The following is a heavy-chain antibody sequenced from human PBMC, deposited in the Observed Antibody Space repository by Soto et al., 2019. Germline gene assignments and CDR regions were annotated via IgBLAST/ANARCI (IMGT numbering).Heavy chain of an antibody. CDR2: ISHDGSKK. V-gene: IGHV3-30*18. CDR3: AKDGVGGSLHYGLHV. J-gene: IGHJ6*02. CDR1: GLTFSMFG. Sequence: QVQLVESGGGVVQPGRSLRLSCAASGLTFSMFGMHWVRQAPGKGLEWVAVISHDGSKKYYADSVKGRFTTSRDNSKNTLYLQMGSLRPEDTAVYYCAKDGVGGSLHYGLHVWGQGTTVTVAS. D-gene: IGHD2-15*01.